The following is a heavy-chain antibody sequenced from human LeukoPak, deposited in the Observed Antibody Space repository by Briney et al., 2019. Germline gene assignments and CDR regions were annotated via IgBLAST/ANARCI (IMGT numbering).Heavy chain of an antibody. D-gene: IGHD6-6*01. CDR2: ISPTGSTT. J-gene: IGHJ4*02. Sequence: GGSLRLSCTASGFSFSGHWMHWARQLPGKGLVWASRISPTGSTTSYADSVKGRFTVSRDNAKNTLYLQVNNLRAEDAAVYYCARGPNSNWSGLDFWGQGTLLTVSS. CDR1: GFSFSGHW. CDR3: ARGPNSNWSGLDF. V-gene: IGHV3-74*01.